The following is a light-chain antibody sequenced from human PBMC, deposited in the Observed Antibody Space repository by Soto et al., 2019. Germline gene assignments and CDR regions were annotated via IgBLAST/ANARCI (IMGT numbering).Light chain of an antibody. CDR2: DAS. CDR1: QSGTNW. Sequence: DIQMTQSPSTLSASVGDRVTITCRASQSGTNWLAWYQQKPGKAPNLLIYDASRLQSGIPSRFSGSGSGTEFTLTISSLQPDDVATYSCQQYTTYPYTFGQGTKLEIK. CDR3: QQYTTYPYT. V-gene: IGKV1-5*01. J-gene: IGKJ2*01.